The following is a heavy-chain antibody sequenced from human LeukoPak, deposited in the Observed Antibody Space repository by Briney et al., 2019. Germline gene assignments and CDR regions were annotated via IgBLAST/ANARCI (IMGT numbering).Heavy chain of an antibody. J-gene: IGHJ4*02. CDR3: ARDQGLYYYDSSGYKYFDY. CDR2: ISSSSSTI. CDR1: GFTFSNYS. Sequence: GGSLRLSCAASGFTFSNYSMNWVRQAPGKGLEWVSYISSSSSTIYYADSVKGRFTISRDNAKNSLYLQMNSLRAEDTAVYYRARDQGLYYYDSSGYKYFDYWGQGTLVTVSS. D-gene: IGHD3-22*01. V-gene: IGHV3-48*01.